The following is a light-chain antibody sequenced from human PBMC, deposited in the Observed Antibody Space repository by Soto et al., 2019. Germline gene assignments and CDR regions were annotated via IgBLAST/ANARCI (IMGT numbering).Light chain of an antibody. CDR3: QHRHMYPST. CDR1: QDIAIY. J-gene: IGKJ4*01. V-gene: IGKV1-9*01. Sequence: IQLTQSPSSLSASVGDRVTITCRASQDIAIYLAWYQQKPGEAPKLLIYAASTLYGGVPSRFGGSGSGTDFVLIISMLQADDSATYCRQHRHMYPSTFGGGTKVEIK. CDR2: AAS.